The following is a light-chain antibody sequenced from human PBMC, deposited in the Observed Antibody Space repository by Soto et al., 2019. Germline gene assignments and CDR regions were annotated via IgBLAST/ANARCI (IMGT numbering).Light chain of an antibody. CDR3: QQYSSFSLT. Sequence: DIQMTQSPSTLSASVGDRVTVTCRASQSISSSLAWYQQKPGKAPKLLTYDASSLESGVPSRFSGSGSGTEFILTISSLQPDDFAAYYCQQYSSFSLTFGGGTKVEIK. V-gene: IGKV1-5*01. J-gene: IGKJ4*01. CDR2: DAS. CDR1: QSISSS.